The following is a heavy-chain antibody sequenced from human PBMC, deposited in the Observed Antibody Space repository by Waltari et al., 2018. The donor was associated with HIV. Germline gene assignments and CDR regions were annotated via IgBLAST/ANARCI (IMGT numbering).Heavy chain of an antibody. V-gene: IGHV1-69*04. D-gene: IGHD3-16*01. Sequence: QVQLVQSGPEVKKPGSSVKVSCKSSGDTFGNYAISWVRQAPGQGLEWLGRIVPSLGVTTYAQILQGRVTITADGSTTTAYMELSSLKSEDTAIFYCALEGGNYVSPLDFWGQGTLVTVSS. J-gene: IGHJ4*02. CDR2: IVPSLGVT. CDR1: GDTFGNYA. CDR3: ALEGGNYVSPLDF.